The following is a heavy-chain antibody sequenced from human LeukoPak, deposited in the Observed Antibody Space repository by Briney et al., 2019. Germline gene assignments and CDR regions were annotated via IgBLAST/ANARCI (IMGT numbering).Heavy chain of an antibody. CDR1: GFTFSSYD. J-gene: IGHJ4*02. Sequence: GGSLRLSCAASGFTFSSYDMHWVRQATGKGLEWVSAIGTAGDTYYPGSVKGRFTISRDNSKNTLYLQMNSLRAEDTAVYYCAKDGTYITIFGVAHPPTYYFDYWGQGTLVTVSS. D-gene: IGHD3-3*01. V-gene: IGHV3-13*01. CDR2: IGTAGDT. CDR3: AKDGTYITIFGVAHPPTYYFDY.